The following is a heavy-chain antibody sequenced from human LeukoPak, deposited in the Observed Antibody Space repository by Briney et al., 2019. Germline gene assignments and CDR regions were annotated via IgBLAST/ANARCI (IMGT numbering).Heavy chain of an antibody. CDR2: INHSGST. D-gene: IGHD6-19*01. J-gene: IGHJ3*02. Sequence: SETLSLTCTVSGGSISSYYWSWIRQPPGKGLEWIGEINHSGSTNYNPSFKSRVTISVDTSKNQFSLKLSSVTAADTAVYYCARGPGVAVAGTGAFDIWGQGTMVTVSS. V-gene: IGHV4-34*01. CDR1: GGSISSYY. CDR3: ARGPGVAVAGTGAFDI.